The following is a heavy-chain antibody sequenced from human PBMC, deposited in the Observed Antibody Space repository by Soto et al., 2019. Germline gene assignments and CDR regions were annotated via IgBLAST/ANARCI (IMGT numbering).Heavy chain of an antibody. V-gene: IGHV1-3*01. CDR3: ARDLYCSGGSCYVQLFDY. J-gene: IGHJ4*02. D-gene: IGHD2-15*01. Sequence: ASVKVSCKASGYTFTSYGISWVRQAPGQRLEWMGWINACNGNTKYSQKFQGRVTITRDTSASTAYMELSSLRSEDTAVYYCARDLYCSGGSCYVQLFDYWGQGTLVTVSS. CDR1: GYTFTSYG. CDR2: INACNGNT.